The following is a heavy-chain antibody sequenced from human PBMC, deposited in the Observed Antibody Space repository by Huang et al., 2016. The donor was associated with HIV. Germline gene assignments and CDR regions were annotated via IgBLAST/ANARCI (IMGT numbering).Heavy chain of an antibody. V-gene: IGHV1-69*13. CDR2: SIPRFGTA. D-gene: IGHD5-18*01. CDR1: GGTFSSYA. CDR3: ARTAYSYGFRQGYNWFDP. Sequence: QVLLVQSGAEERKPGSSVKVSCTACGGTFSSYALSWVRQAPGQGLEWMGGSIPRFGTANYTQKVQGRGTITVDESTNTGYMELTRLTSEDTAVYYCARTAYSYGFRQGYNWFDPWGQGTPVTVSS. J-gene: IGHJ5*02.